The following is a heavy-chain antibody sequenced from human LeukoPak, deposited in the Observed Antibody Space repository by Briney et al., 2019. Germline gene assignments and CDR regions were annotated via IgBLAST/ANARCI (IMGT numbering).Heavy chain of an antibody. V-gene: IGHV1-46*01. Sequence: ASVKVSCKASGYIFTSYYMHWVRQAPGQGLEWVGIIGPSGGSTSYAQKFQGRVAMTRDTSTNTVYKELTSLTFEDTAVYYCAREADGGLFDYWGQGILVTVPS. J-gene: IGHJ4*02. CDR3: AREADGGLFDY. CDR1: GYIFTSYY. CDR2: IGPSGGST. D-gene: IGHD4-23*01.